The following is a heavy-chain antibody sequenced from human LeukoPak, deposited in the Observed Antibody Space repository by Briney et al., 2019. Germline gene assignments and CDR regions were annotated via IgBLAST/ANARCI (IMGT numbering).Heavy chain of an antibody. D-gene: IGHD3-9*01. CDR2: INHDGQRI. Sequence: GSLRLSCAASGFTVSSNYMSWVRQALGKGLEWISYINHDGQRIYYAESVRGRFTISRDNGKNSLYLQMNSLRDEDAALYYCARDYDWAFDFWGQGTPVTVSS. CDR3: ARDYDWAFDF. CDR1: GFTVSSNY. V-gene: IGHV3-48*02. J-gene: IGHJ4*02.